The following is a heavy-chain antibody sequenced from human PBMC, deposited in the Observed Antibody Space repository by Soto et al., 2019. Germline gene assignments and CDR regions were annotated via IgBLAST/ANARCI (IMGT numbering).Heavy chain of an antibody. Sequence: EVQLLESGGGLVQPGGSLRLSCAASGFTFSSYAMSWVRQAPGKGLEWVSAISGSGGSTYYADSVKGRFTISRDNSKNTLYMQMNSLSAEDTAVHYGANKDYGDNYWGQGTLVTVSS. J-gene: IGHJ4*02. D-gene: IGHD4-17*01. V-gene: IGHV3-23*01. CDR2: ISGSGGST. CDR3: ANKDYGDNY. CDR1: GFTFSSYA.